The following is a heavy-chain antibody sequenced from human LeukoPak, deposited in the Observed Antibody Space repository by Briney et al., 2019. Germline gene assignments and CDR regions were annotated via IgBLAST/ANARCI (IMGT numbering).Heavy chain of an antibody. J-gene: IGHJ4*02. Sequence: SGTLSLTCTVSGGSISSYYWSWIRQPAGKGLEWIGRIYTSGSTNYNPSLKSRVTMSVDTSKNQFSLKLSSVTAADTAVYYCAREQGPYYGSGSYYTLFDYWGQGTLVTVSS. CDR3: AREQGPYYGSGSYYTLFDY. CDR2: IYTSGST. CDR1: GGSISSYY. V-gene: IGHV4-4*07. D-gene: IGHD3-10*01.